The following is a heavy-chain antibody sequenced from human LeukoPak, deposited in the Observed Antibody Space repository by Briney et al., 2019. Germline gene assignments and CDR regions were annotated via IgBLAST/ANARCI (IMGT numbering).Heavy chain of an antibody. J-gene: IGHJ5*02. Sequence: SDTLSLTCAVSGASVSNHYWTWLRQPSGKGLECIGVIYNCGSANNSPSLKSRVTISIDTSKNQLSLKLISVTAADTAVYYCARDRDPSGHYVTAWFDPWGHRTLVTVSS. V-gene: IGHV4-59*02. CDR1: GASVSNHY. CDR2: IYNCGSA. CDR3: ARDRDPSGHYVTAWFDP. D-gene: IGHD4-17*01.